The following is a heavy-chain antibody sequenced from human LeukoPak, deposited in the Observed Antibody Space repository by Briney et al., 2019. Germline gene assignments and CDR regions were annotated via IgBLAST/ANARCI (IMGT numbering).Heavy chain of an antibody. CDR3: ARDYGDSRWYFDL. CDR1: GYSISSGYY. J-gene: IGHJ2*01. D-gene: IGHD4-17*01. CDR2: IYHSGST. V-gene: IGHV4-38-2*02. Sequence: SETLSLTCAVSGYSISSGYYRGWIRQPPGKGLEWIGSIYHSGSTYYNPSLKSRVTISVDTSKNQFSLKLSSVTAADTAVYYCARDYGDSRWYFDLWGRGTLVTVSS.